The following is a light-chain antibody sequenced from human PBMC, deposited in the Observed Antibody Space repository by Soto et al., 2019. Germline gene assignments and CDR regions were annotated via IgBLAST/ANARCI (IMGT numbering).Light chain of an antibody. Sequence: DIQMTQSPSTLSASVGERVTITCRASQSTGTWLAWYQQRPGKTPKLLISEASKLESGVPSRFSGSGSGTEFTLTISSLQPDDFATYYCQQYITYPYAFGQGTKVEIK. CDR3: QQYITYPYA. V-gene: IGKV1-5*03. J-gene: IGKJ1*01. CDR1: QSTGTW. CDR2: EAS.